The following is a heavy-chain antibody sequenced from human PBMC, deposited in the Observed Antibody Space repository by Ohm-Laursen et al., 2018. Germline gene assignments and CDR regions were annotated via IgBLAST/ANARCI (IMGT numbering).Heavy chain of an antibody. J-gene: IGHJ4*02. CDR1: GFTFSSYG. V-gene: IGHV3-30*18. CDR3: AKEDDSSTGGY. D-gene: IGHD3-22*01. Sequence: SLRLSCSAPGFTFSSYGMHWVRQAPGKGLEWVAVISYDGSNKYYADSVKGRFTISRDNSKNTLYLQMNSLRAEDTAVYYCAKEDDSSTGGYWGQGTLVTVSS. CDR2: ISYDGSNK.